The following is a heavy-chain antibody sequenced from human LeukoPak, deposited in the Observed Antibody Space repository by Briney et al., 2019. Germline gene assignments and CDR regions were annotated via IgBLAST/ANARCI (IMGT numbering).Heavy chain of an antibody. Sequence: GGSLRLSRAPSGFTFSSYAMHWVRQAPAKGLEWVAVISYDGSNKYYADSVKGRFTISRGNSKNTLYLQMNSLRAEDTAVYYCAREEYSYGNRYWGQGTLVTVSS. CDR1: GFTFSSYA. CDR3: AREEYSYGNRY. V-gene: IGHV3-30*04. J-gene: IGHJ4*02. D-gene: IGHD5-18*01. CDR2: ISYDGSNK.